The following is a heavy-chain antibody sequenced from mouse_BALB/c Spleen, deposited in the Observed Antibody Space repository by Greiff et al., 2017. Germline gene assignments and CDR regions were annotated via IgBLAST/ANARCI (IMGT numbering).Heavy chain of an antibody. CDR2: ISYSGST. CDR3: ARGRYYFDY. Sequence: DVKLQESGPGLVKPSQSLSLTCTVTGYSITSDYAWNWIRQFPGNKLEWMGYISYSGSTSYNPSLKSRISITRDTSKNQFFLQLNSVTTEDTATYYCARGRYYFDYWGQGTTLTVSS. V-gene: IGHV3-2*02. J-gene: IGHJ2*01. CDR1: GYSITSDYA.